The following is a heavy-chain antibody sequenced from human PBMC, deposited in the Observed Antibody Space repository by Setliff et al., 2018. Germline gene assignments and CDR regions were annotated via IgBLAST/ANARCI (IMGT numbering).Heavy chain of an antibody. CDR3: ARQPEGGYYDSSGYYGMAPYYFDY. V-gene: IGHV4-38-2*01. J-gene: IGHJ4*02. D-gene: IGHD3-22*01. CDR1: GYSISSGYY. CDR2: IYHSGST. Sequence: LSLTCAVSGYSISSGYYWGWIRQPPGKGLEWIGSIYHSGSTYYNPSLKSRVTISVDTSKNQFSLKLSSVTAADPAVYYCARQPEGGYYDSSGYYGMAPYYFDYWGQGTLVTVSS.